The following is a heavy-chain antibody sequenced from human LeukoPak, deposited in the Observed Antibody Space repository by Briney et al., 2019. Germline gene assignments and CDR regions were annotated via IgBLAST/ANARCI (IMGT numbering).Heavy chain of an antibody. CDR2: IYNSGST. Sequence: SESLSLTCAVSGGSMNNYYWTWIRQPPGKGLEWIGYIYNSGSTYYSPSLRSRVTISLDTSRNQFSLKLNSVTAADAAVYYCAKSNGYGLVDIWGQGTMVTVSS. CDR3: AKSNGYGLVDI. V-gene: IGHV4-59*12. J-gene: IGHJ3*02. CDR1: GGSMNNYY. D-gene: IGHD3-10*01.